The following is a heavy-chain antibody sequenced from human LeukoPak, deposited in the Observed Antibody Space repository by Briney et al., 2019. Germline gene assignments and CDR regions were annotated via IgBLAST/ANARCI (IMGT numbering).Heavy chain of an antibody. V-gene: IGHV1-69*13. CDR2: ITPIFGTA. CDR3: ARVGTQLWLPTLYYFDY. D-gene: IGHD5-18*01. Sequence: ASVKVSCKASGGTFSRFTISWVRQAPGQGFEWMGGITPIFGTANFAQKFQGRVSITADESTSTAFMELSSLRSEDTAVYYCARVGTQLWLPTLYYFDYWGQGTLVTVSS. CDR1: GGTFSRFT. J-gene: IGHJ4*02.